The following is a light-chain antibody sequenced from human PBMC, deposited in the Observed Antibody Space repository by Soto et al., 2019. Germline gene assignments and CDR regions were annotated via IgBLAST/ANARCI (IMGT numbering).Light chain of an antibody. CDR1: RSDVGGYNY. J-gene: IGLJ1*01. CDR2: GVS. CDR3: SSYSSSITYV. Sequence: QSVLTQPASVSGSPGQSITISCTGTRSDVGGYNYVSWYQLHPGKAPKLMIYGVSNRPSGVSNRFSGSKSGNTASLTISGLHAEDEADYYSSSYSSSITYVFGTGTKVTV. V-gene: IGLV2-14*01.